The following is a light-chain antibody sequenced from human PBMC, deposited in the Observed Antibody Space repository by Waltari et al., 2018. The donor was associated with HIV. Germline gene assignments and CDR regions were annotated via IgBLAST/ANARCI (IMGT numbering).Light chain of an antibody. V-gene: IGKV1-16*02. J-gene: IGKJ2*01. Sequence: DIQMTQSPSSLSASVGDRVTITCRASQDISNYLAWFQQKPGEAPKSLIFAASSLQSGVPSNFSCSGSGTDFTLTISSLQPENFATYYCQQYHSYPYTFGQGTKLE. CDR3: QQYHSYPYT. CDR2: AAS. CDR1: QDISNY.